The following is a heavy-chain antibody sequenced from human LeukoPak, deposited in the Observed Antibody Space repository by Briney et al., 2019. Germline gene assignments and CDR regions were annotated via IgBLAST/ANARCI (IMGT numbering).Heavy chain of an antibody. CDR3: ARVFGSSWYRYYWFDP. J-gene: IGHJ5*02. V-gene: IGHV4-34*01. D-gene: IGHD6-13*01. Sequence: EINHSGSTNYNPSLKSRVTISVDTSKNQFSLKLSSVTAADTAVYYCARVFGSSWYRYYWFDPWGQGTLVTVSS. CDR2: INHSGST.